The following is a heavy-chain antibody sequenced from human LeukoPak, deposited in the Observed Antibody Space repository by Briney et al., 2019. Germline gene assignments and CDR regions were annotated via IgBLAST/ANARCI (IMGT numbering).Heavy chain of an antibody. CDR2: IYHSGST. Sequence: SETLSLTCTVSGGSISSGDYYWSWIRQPPGKGLEWIGYIYHSGSTYYNPSLKSRVTISVDRSKNQFSLKLSSVTAADTAVYYCARVPIVVHTYYYYMDVWGKGTTVTVSS. V-gene: IGHV4-30-4*01. D-gene: IGHD2-2*01. J-gene: IGHJ6*03. CDR1: GGSISSGDYY. CDR3: ARVPIVVHTYYYYMDV.